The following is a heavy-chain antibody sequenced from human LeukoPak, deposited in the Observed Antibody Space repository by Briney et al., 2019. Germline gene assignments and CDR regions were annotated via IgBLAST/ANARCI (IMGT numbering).Heavy chain of an antibody. CDR2: IYYSGST. V-gene: IGHV4-59*01. J-gene: IGHJ3*02. D-gene: IGHD3-16*01. CDR1: GGSFSGYY. Sequence: SETLSLTCAVYGGSFSGYYWSWIRQPPGKGLEWIGYIYYSGSTNYNPSLKSRVTISVDTSKNQFSLKLSSVTAADTAVYYCARSGERGFDAFDIWGQGTMVTVSS. CDR3: ARSGERGFDAFDI.